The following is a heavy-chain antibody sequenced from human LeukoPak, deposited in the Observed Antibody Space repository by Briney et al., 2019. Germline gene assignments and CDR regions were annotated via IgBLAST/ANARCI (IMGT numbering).Heavy chain of an antibody. CDR2: IYTSGST. D-gene: IGHD6-19*01. Sequence: PSETLSLTCTVSGGSISSYYWSWIRQPAGKGLEWIGRIYTSGSTNYNPSLKSRVTISVDKSKNQFSLKLSSVTAADTAVYYRARDRQWLVDYWGQGTLVTVSS. J-gene: IGHJ4*02. V-gene: IGHV4-4*07. CDR3: ARDRQWLVDY. CDR1: GGSISSYY.